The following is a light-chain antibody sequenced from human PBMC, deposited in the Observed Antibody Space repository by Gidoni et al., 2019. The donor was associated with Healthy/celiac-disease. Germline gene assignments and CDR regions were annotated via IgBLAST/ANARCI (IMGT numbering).Light chain of an antibody. CDR1: QSVSSY. CDR2: DAS. Sequence: IVLTQSPATLSLSPGERATLSCRASQSVSSYLAWYQQKPGQAPRLLIYDASNRATGIPARFSGSGSGTDFTLTISSLEPEDFAVYYCQQRSNGVTFGPXTKVDIK. J-gene: IGKJ3*01. CDR3: QQRSNGVT. V-gene: IGKV3-11*01.